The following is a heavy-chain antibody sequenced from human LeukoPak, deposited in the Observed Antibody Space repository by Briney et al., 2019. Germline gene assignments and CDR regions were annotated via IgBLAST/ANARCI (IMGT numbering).Heavy chain of an antibody. CDR3: AKDWDYYDSSGYSDY. D-gene: IGHD3-22*01. CDR2: ISGSGGIT. Sequence: GGSLRLSCAASGFTFSSYAMSWVRQAPGKGLEWVSSISGSGGITYYADSVKGRFTFSRDNSKNTLYLQMNSLRAEDTAVYYCAKDWDYYDSSGYSDYWGQGTLVTVSS. J-gene: IGHJ4*02. CDR1: GFTFSSYA. V-gene: IGHV3-23*01.